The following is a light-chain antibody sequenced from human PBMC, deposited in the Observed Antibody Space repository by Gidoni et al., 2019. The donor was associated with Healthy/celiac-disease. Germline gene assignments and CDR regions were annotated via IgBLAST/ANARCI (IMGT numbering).Light chain of an antibody. CDR3: QQHSNWPRT. V-gene: IGKV3-11*01. CDR2: EAS. J-gene: IGKJ4*02. Sequence: DIVLTQSPATLSLSPGDRATLSCRASQSVSSYLAWYQQKPGQAPRLLIYEASNRATGIPARFSGSGSGTDFTLTISSLEPEDFAVYYCQQHSNWPRTFXGXTKVEIK. CDR1: QSVSSY.